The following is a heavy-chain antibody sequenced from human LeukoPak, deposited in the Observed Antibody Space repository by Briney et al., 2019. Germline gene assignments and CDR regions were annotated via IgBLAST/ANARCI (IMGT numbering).Heavy chain of an antibody. J-gene: IGHJ3*02. CDR2: INSDGSST. V-gene: IGHV3-74*01. CDR3: AKDIGLAYDSSGYHSGDAFDI. CDR1: GFTFSSYW. Sequence: GGSLRLSCAASGFTFSSYWMHWVRHAPGKGLVWVSRINSDGSSTSYADSVKGRFTISRDNAKNTLYLQMNSLRAEDTALYYCAKDIGLAYDSSGYHSGDAFDIWGQGTMVTVSS. D-gene: IGHD3-22*01.